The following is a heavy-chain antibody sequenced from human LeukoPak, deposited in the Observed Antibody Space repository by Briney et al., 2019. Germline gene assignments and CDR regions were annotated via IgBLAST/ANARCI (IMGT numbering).Heavy chain of an antibody. V-gene: IGHV5-51*01. CDR3: ARHSPLPEGTGAFDI. CDR2: IYPGDSDT. J-gene: IGHJ3*02. Sequence: GESLKISCKGSGYSFTSYWIGWVRQMPGKGLEWMGIIYPGDSDTRYSPSFQGQVTISADKSISTAYLQWSSLKASDTAMYYCARHSPLPEGTGAFDIWGQGTVVTVSS. D-gene: IGHD1-14*01. CDR1: GYSFTSYW.